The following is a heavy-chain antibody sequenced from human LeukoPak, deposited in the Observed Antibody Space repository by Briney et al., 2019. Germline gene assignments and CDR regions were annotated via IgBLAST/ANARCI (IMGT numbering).Heavy chain of an antibody. V-gene: IGHV3-23*01. Sequence: GGSLRLSCAASGVSFGSVAMSGGRQAPGEGGEWVSGISGGGGTYFYEDSVKGRFIISRNNYKNTLYLQMNRLRAEDTAIYYCAKKEGGTYSSWYMDVWGKGTTVTVSS. CDR1: GVSFGSVA. J-gene: IGHJ6*03. CDR3: AKKEGGTYSSWYMDV. CDR2: ISGGGGTY. D-gene: IGHD2-15*01.